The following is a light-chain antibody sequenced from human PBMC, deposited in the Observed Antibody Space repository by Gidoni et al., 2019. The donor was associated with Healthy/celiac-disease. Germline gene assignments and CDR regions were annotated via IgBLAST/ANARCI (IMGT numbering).Light chain of an antibody. CDR3: LQRSNWLGVT. Sequence: EMVLTQSPATLSLSPGERATLSCRASQSVSSYLAWYQQKPGQAPRLLIYDASNRATGLPTRFSGSGSGPDFTLTISSLEPEDFAVYYCLQRSNWLGVTFGGGTKVEIK. CDR1: QSVSSY. V-gene: IGKV3-11*01. CDR2: DAS. J-gene: IGKJ4*01.